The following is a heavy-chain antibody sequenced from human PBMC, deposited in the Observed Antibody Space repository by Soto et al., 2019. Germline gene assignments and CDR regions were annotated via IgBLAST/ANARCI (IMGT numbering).Heavy chain of an antibody. CDR3: ARLVYDTRLNYMYFDF. J-gene: IGHJ4*02. D-gene: IGHD3-10*01. Sequence: SETLSLTCAVSGVSLTSGNWWTWVRQSPQRGLEYIGEIFHDGTANYYPSFERRVAMSVDTSRNQFPLKLTSVTAADTAVYFCARLVYDTRLNYMYFDFWGPGTLVTVSS. V-gene: IGHV4-4*02. CDR1: GVSLTSGNW. CDR2: IFHDGTA.